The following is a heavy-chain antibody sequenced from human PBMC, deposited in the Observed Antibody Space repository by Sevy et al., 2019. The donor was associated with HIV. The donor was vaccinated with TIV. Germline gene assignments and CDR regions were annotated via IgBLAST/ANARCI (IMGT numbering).Heavy chain of an antibody. Sequence: GGSLRLSCAASGFTFSSYGMHWVRQAPGKGLEWVAVISYDGSNKYYADSVKGRFTISRVNSENTLYLQMNSLRAEDTAVYYCAKDRYLGENEDYFDYWGQGTLVTVSS. J-gene: IGHJ4*02. V-gene: IGHV3-30*18. CDR2: ISYDGSNK. CDR3: AKDRYLGENEDYFDY. D-gene: IGHD1-20*01. CDR1: GFTFSSYG.